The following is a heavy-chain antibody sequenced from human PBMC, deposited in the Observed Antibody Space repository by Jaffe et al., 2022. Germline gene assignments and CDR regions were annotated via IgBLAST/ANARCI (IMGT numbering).Heavy chain of an antibody. D-gene: IGHD6-25*01. Sequence: QVQLQQWGAGLLKPSETLSLTCAVYGGSFSGYYWSWIRQPPGKGLEWIGEINHSGSTNYNPSLKSRVTISVDTSKNQFSLKLSSVTAADTAVYYCARKFRYTLATATGRFDPWGQGTLVTVSS. CDR2: INHSGST. V-gene: IGHV4-34*01. J-gene: IGHJ5*02. CDR1: GGSFSGYY. CDR3: ARKFRYTLATATGRFDP.